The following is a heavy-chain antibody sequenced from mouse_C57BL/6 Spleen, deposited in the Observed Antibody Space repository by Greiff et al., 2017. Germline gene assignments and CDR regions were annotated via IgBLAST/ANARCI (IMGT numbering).Heavy chain of an antibody. J-gene: IGHJ4*01. V-gene: IGHV1-69*01. Sequence: QVQLQQPGAELVMPGASVKMSCKASGYTFTSYWMHWVKQRPGQGLEWIGEIDPATSNTNYNEKFKSKSTLTVDKSSSTAYMQLSSLTSEDSAVYCCAICETVVAPVAMDDWGQGTSVTGSS. CDR3: AICETVVAPVAMDD. CDR2: IDPATSNT. CDR1: GYTFTSYW. D-gene: IGHD1-1*01.